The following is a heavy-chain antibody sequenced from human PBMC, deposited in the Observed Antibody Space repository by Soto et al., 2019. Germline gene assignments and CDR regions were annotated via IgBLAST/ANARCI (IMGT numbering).Heavy chain of an antibody. CDR1: GYTKTSNG. J-gene: IGHJ5*02. D-gene: IGHD2-15*01. V-gene: IGHV1-3*01. Sequence: ASVKVSCTDSGYTKTSNGISWVRQAPGQRPEWMGWINAGNGNTKYSQKFQGRVTITRDTSASTAYMELSSLRSEDTAVYYCARAAQPEDIVVVVAATGPFDPWGQGTLVTVSS. CDR2: INAGNGNT. CDR3: ARAAQPEDIVVVVAATGPFDP.